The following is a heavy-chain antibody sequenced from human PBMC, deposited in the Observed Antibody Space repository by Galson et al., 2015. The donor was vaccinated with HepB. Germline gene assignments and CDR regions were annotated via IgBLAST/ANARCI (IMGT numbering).Heavy chain of an antibody. CDR2: ISGSGGST. CDR3: AKYSPPETRYVLADYYYYGMDV. Sequence: SLRLSCAASGFTFSSYAMSWVRQAPGKGLEWVSAISGSGGSTYYADSVKGRFTISRDNSKNTLYLQMNSLRAEDTAVYYCAKYSPPETRYVLADYYYYGMDVWGQGTLVTVSS. V-gene: IGHV3-23*01. D-gene: IGHD1-1*01. CDR1: GFTFSSYA. J-gene: IGHJ6*02.